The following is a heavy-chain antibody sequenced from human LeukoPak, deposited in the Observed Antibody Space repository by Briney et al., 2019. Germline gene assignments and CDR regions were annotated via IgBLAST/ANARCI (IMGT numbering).Heavy chain of an antibody. D-gene: IGHD2-2*01. Sequence: SETLSLTCAVSGYSISSGYYWGWIRQPPGKGLEWIGSIYHSGSTYYNPSLKSRVTISVDTSKNQFSLKLSSVTAADTAVYYCARNPAVVVPAATREGFDPWGQGTLVTVSS. V-gene: IGHV4-38-2*01. J-gene: IGHJ5*02. CDR3: ARNPAVVVPAATREGFDP. CDR2: IYHSGST. CDR1: GYSISSGYY.